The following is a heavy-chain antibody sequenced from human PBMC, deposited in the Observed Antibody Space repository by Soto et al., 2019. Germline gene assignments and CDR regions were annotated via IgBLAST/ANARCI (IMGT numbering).Heavy chain of an antibody. D-gene: IGHD6-6*01. V-gene: IGHV1-46*03. CDR1: GYTFTSYY. Sequence: ASVKVSCKASGYTFTSYYIHWVRQAPGQGLEWMGIINPSGGSTTYAQKFQGRVTMTRDTSTSTVYMELSSLRSEDTAVYYCTRASSYGAFDIWGQVTMVTVS. J-gene: IGHJ3*02. CDR3: TRASSYGAFDI. CDR2: INPSGGST.